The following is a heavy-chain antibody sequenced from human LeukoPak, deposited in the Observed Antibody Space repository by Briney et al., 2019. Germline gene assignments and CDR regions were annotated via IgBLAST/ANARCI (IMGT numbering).Heavy chain of an antibody. V-gene: IGHV4-39*07. CDR2: IYYSGST. CDR1: GVSISSSTYY. CDR3: ARARRSGIAATGGDFDY. Sequence: SETLSLTCTVSGVSISSSTYYWGWIRQPPGKGLEWIGTIYYSGSTYYNPSLKSRVTISVDTSKNQFSLKLSSVTAADTAVYYCARARRSGIAATGGDFDYWGQGTLVTVSS. D-gene: IGHD6-13*01. J-gene: IGHJ4*02.